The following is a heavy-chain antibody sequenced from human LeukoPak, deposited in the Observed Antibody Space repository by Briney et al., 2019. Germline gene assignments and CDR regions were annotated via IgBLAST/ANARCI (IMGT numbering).Heavy chain of an antibody. CDR2: INPSGGST. J-gene: IGHJ4*02. CDR1: GYNFTSYH. V-gene: IGHV1-46*01. D-gene: IGHD6-19*01. Sequence: AASVKVSCKASGYNFTSYHMHWVRQAPGQGLEWMGIINPSGGSTSYAQKFQGRVTMSRDMSTSTVYMELSSLRSEDTAVYYCASYLSGWPMKYWGQGALVTVSS. CDR3: ASYLSGWPMKY.